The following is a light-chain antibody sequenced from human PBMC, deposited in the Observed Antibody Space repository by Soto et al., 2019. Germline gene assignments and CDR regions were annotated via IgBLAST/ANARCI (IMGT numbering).Light chain of an antibody. CDR1: SSNIGNNN. J-gene: IGLJ2*01. CDR3: GTWDSSLSAGV. Sequence: QSVLTQPPSVSAAPGQKVTISCSGSSSNIGNNNVSWYQQLPGTAPKLLIYENNKRPSGIPDRFSGSKSGTSATLGITGRQTGDEADYYCGTWDSSLSAGVFGVGTKLTVL. V-gene: IGLV1-51*02. CDR2: ENN.